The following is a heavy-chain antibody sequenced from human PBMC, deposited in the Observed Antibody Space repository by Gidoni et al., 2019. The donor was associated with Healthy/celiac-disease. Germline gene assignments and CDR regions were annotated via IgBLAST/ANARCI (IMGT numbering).Heavy chain of an antibody. V-gene: IGHV1-2*02. CDR2: INPNSGGT. J-gene: IGHJ6*02. Sequence: QVQLVQSGAEVKKPGASVKVSCKASGYTFTGYYMHWVRQDPGQGLEWMGWINPNSGGTNYAQKFQGRVTMTRDTSISTAYMELSRLRSDDTAVYYCARRLVVRGENYGMDVWGQGTTVTVSS. D-gene: IGHD3-10*01. CDR1: GYTFTGYY. CDR3: ARRLVVRGENYGMDV.